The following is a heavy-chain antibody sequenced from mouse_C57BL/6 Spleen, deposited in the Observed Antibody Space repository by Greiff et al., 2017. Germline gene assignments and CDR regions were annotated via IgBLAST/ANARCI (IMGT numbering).Heavy chain of an antibody. J-gene: IGHJ4*01. V-gene: IGHV1-80*01. Sequence: QVQLQQSGAELVKPGASVKISCKASGYAFSSYWMNWVKQRPGKGLEWIGQIYPGDGDTNYNGKFKGKATLTADKSSSTADMQLSSLTSEDSAVYFCARSGLYYAMDYWGQGTSVTVSS. CDR3: ARSGLYYAMDY. CDR1: GYAFSSYW. CDR2: IYPGDGDT.